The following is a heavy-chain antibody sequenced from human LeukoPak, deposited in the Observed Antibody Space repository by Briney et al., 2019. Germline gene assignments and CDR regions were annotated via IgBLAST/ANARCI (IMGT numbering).Heavy chain of an antibody. V-gene: IGHV4-39*07. CDR2: IYYSGST. J-gene: IGHJ3*02. CDR3: ARVRSSGWYRLIGLFDI. Sequence: NSSETLSLTCTVSGGSISSSSYYWGWIRQPPGKGLEWIGSIYYSGSTYYNPSLKSRVTISVDTSKNQFSLKLSSVTAADTAVYYCARVRSSGWYRLIGLFDIWGQGTMVTVSS. D-gene: IGHD6-19*01. CDR1: GGSISSSSYY.